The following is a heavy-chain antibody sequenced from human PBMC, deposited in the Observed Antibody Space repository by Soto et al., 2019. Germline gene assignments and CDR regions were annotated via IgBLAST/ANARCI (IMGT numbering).Heavy chain of an antibody. V-gene: IGHV3-23*01. D-gene: IGHD1-20*01. CDR2: ISGSGGST. J-gene: IGHJ6*02. CDR1: GFTFSSYA. Sequence: GGSLRLSCAASGFTFSSYAMSWVRQAPGKGLEWVSAISGSGGSTYYADSVKGRFTISRDNSKNTLYLQMNSLRAEDTGVYYCAKDTRTQKYRYNWNPGAYGMDVWGQGTTVTVSS. CDR3: AKDTRTQKYRYNWNPGAYGMDV.